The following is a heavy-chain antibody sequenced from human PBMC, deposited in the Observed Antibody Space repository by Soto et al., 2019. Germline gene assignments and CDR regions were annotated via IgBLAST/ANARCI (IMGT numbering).Heavy chain of an antibody. J-gene: IGHJ4*02. D-gene: IGHD3-22*01. CDR2: ISAYNGNT. CDR3: ARERYYYDSSGYYASQLFDY. CDR1: GYTFTSYG. Sequence: ASVKVSCKASGYTFTSYGISWVRQAPGQGLEWMGWISAYNGNTNYAQKLQGRVTMTTDTSTSTAYMELRGLRSDDTAVYYCARERYYYDSSGYYASQLFDYWGQGTLVTVSS. V-gene: IGHV1-18*01.